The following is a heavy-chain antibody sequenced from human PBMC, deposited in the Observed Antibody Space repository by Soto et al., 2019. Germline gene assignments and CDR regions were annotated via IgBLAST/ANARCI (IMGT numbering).Heavy chain of an antibody. D-gene: IGHD4-4*01. CDR2: INPSSGGT. V-gene: IGHV1-2*02. CDR3: ARDFRTYSNGVDV. CDR1: GYPFTGPY. J-gene: IGHJ6*02. Sequence: ASVKVSCKASGYPFTGPYIYWVRQAPGQGLEWMGWINPSSGGTEFAEKFQGRVTVTRDTSIRTVFLELNSLTSDDTGVYFCARDFRTYSNGVDVWGQGTEVTVS.